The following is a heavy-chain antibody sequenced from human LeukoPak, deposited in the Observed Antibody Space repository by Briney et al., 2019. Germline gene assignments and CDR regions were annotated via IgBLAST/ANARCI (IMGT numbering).Heavy chain of an antibody. CDR2: IYYSGST. CDR1: GGSISSGDYY. CDR3: ARTYYYSSGSYYNDAFDI. V-gene: IGHV4-30-4*01. Sequence: SETLSLTCTVSGGSISSGDYYWSWIRQPPGKGLEWIGYIYYSGSTYYNPSLKSRVTISVDTSKNQFSLKLSSVTAADTAVYYCARTYYYSSGSYYNDAFDIWGQGTMVTVSS. J-gene: IGHJ3*02. D-gene: IGHD3-10*01.